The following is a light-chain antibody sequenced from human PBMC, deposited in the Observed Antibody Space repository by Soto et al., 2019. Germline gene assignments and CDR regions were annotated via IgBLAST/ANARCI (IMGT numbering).Light chain of an antibody. J-gene: IGKJ3*01. CDR3: QQRTNWPRSFT. CDR2: DTS. Sequence: EIVLTQSPATLSLSPGERATLSCRASQSVSSYIAWYQQKPGQATRLLIYDTSKRATGIPARFSGSGSGTDFTLTIRSLEPEDFAVYYCQQRTNWPRSFTFGPGTKVDIK. V-gene: IGKV3-11*01. CDR1: QSVSSY.